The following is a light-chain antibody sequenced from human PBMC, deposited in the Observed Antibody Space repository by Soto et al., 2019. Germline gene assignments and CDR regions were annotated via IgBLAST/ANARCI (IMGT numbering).Light chain of an antibody. J-gene: IGKJ5*01. Sequence: EIAMTQSPATLSVSPGERGTLSCRASQSVSSHLAWFQQRPGQAPRLLIYDASNRATGIPARFSGRGSGTDFTLTISSLEPEDFAVYYCQQRSSAITFGQGTRLEIK. CDR1: QSVSSH. V-gene: IGKV3-11*01. CDR3: QQRSSAIT. CDR2: DAS.